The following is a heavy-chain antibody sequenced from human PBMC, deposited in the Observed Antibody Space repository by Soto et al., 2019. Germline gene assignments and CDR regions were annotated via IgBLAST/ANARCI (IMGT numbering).Heavy chain of an antibody. Sequence: QVQLQESGPGLVKPSGTLSLTCAVSGGSISSNNWWSWVRQPPGKGLEWIGEIYHSGSTNYNPSLKSRITISVDKSKNQYSLKLSSVTAADTAVYYCARAPRTNSGWYFDYWGQGTLVTVSS. CDR2: IYHSGST. J-gene: IGHJ4*02. V-gene: IGHV4-4*02. D-gene: IGHD6-19*01. CDR1: GGSISSNNW. CDR3: ARAPRTNSGWYFDY.